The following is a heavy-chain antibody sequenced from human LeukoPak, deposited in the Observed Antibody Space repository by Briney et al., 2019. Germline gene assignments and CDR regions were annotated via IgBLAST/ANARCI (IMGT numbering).Heavy chain of an antibody. Sequence: GGSLRLSCAASGFAFSNYAMHWVRQAPGKGLEWVAVISYDGSDKYYADSVKGRFTISRDNSKNTLYLQMNSLRPEDTAVYYCARDWGRRYSSGWYGDFDYWGQGTLVTVSS. J-gene: IGHJ4*02. CDR1: GFAFSNYA. CDR2: ISYDGSDK. CDR3: ARDWGRRYSSGWYGDFDY. D-gene: IGHD6-19*01. V-gene: IGHV3-30-3*01.